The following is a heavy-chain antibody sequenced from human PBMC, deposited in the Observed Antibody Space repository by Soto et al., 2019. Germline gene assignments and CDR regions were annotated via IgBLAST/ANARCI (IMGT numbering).Heavy chain of an antibody. V-gene: IGHV2-5*02. Sequence: QITLKESGPTLVKPTQTLTLTCTFSGFSLSTSRVGVGWIRQPPGKALELLALIYWDDDKRYSPSLKSRLTITKDTSKNQVVLTMTNTDPVDTATYYCAHTSGGGNSACFDYWGQGTLVTVSS. CDR3: AHTSGGGNSACFDY. CDR2: IYWDDDK. CDR1: GFSLSTSRVG. J-gene: IGHJ4*02. D-gene: IGHD2-21*02.